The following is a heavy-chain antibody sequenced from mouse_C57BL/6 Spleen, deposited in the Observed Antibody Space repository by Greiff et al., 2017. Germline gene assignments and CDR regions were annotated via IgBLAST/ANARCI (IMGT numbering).Heavy chain of an antibody. Sequence: VQLQQSGAELVRPGTSVKVSCKASGYAFTNYLIEWVKQRPGQGLEWIGVINPGSGGTNYNEKFKGTATLTADKSSSTAYMQLSILTSEDSAVYFCARKFITTVVDDWGQGTTRTVSS. CDR1: GYAFTNYL. D-gene: IGHD1-1*01. CDR3: ARKFITTVVDD. V-gene: IGHV1-54*01. J-gene: IGHJ2*01. CDR2: INPGSGGT.